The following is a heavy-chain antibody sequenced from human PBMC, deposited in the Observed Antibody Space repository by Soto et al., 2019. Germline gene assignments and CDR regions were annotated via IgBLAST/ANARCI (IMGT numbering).Heavy chain of an antibody. J-gene: IGHJ2*01. D-gene: IGHD4-17*01. V-gene: IGHV3-23*01. Sequence: EVQLLQSGGGLVQPGGSLRLSCAASGFTFSTYDMTWVRQAPGKGLEWVSSISDTGDTTYYADSVKGRFTISRDNSKNTLYLQMNSLRAEDTAEYYCAKDPTVTTPGWYFDLWGRGTLVTVSS. CDR1: GFTFSTYD. CDR2: ISDTGDTT. CDR3: AKDPTVTTPGWYFDL.